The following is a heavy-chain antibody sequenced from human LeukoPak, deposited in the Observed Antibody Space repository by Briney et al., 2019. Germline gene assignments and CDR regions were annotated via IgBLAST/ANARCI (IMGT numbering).Heavy chain of an antibody. CDR3: TPPLSTVAAEVFDP. D-gene: IGHD6-13*01. CDR1: GLIFSNAW. J-gene: IGHJ5*02. CDR2: IKSKTDGGTT. Sequence: GGSLRLSCAASGLIFSNAWMSRFRQAPGKGLEWVGRIKSKTDGGTTDYAAPVRGRFTISRDNSKNKMYLQMNSLKTEDTAMYYCTPPLSTVAAEVFDPWGQGTLVTVSS. V-gene: IGHV3-15*01.